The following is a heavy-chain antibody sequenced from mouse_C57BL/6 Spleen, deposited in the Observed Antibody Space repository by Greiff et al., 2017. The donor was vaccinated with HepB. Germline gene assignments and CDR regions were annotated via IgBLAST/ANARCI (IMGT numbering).Heavy chain of an antibody. D-gene: IGHD1-1*01. Sequence: QVQLQHPGAELVKPGASVKMSCKASGYTFTSYWITWVKQRPGQGLEWIGDIYPGSGSTNYNEKFKSKATLTVDTSSSTAYMQLSSLTSEDSAVYYCARTTVVARYFDVWGTGTTVTVSS. CDR1: GYTFTSYW. CDR3: ARTTVVARYFDV. V-gene: IGHV1-55*01. J-gene: IGHJ1*03. CDR2: IYPGSGST.